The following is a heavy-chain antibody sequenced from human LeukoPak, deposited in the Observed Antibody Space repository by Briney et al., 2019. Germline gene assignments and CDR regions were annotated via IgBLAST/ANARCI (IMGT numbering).Heavy chain of an antibody. Sequence: PSETLSLTCTVSGGSISRYYWSWIRQPPGKGLEWIGYIYYSGSTNYNPSLKSRVTISVDTSKNQFSLKLSSVTAADTAVYYCARGGGYRYGTLDYWGQGTLVTVSS. CDR3: ARGGGYRYGTLDY. V-gene: IGHV4-59*01. CDR2: IYYSGST. J-gene: IGHJ4*02. D-gene: IGHD5-18*01. CDR1: GGSISRYY.